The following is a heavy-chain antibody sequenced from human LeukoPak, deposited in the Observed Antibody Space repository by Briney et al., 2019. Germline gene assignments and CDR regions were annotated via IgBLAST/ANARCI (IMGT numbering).Heavy chain of an antibody. D-gene: IGHD3-22*01. J-gene: IGHJ4*02. CDR1: GYTFTSYG. Sequence: GASVKVSCKASGYTFTSYGISLVRQAPGQGLEWMGWISAYNGNTNYAQKLHGRVTMTEDTSTDTAYMELSSLRSEDTAVYYCATSSYYYDNSGPEFSGLDYWGQGTLVTVSS. V-gene: IGHV1-18*01. CDR2: ISAYNGNT. CDR3: ATSSYYYDNSGPEFSGLDY.